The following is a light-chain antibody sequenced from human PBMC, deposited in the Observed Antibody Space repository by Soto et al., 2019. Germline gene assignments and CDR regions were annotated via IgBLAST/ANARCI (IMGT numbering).Light chain of an antibody. CDR3: CSYAGTYTLI. J-gene: IGLJ2*01. CDR1: SSDVGGYDF. V-gene: IGLV2-11*01. CDR2: DVS. Sequence: QSALTQPRSVSGSPGQSVTISCTGTSSDVGGYDFVSWYQQYPGGAPKLMIYDVSKRPSGVPDRFSGSKSGNTASLTISGLQAEDEADYYCCSYAGTYTLIFGGGTQLTVL.